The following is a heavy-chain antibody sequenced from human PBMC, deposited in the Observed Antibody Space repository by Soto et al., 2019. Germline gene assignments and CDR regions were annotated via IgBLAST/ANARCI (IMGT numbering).Heavy chain of an antibody. J-gene: IGHJ4*02. Sequence: SETLSLTCTVSGGSISSYYWSWIRQPPGKALEWIGYIYYSGSTNYNPSLKSRVTISVDTSKNQFSLKLSSVTAADTAVYYCARGDDSSGYYFDYWGQGTLVTVSS. CDR2: IYYSGST. D-gene: IGHD3-22*01. CDR1: GGSISSYY. CDR3: ARGDDSSGYYFDY. V-gene: IGHV4-59*01.